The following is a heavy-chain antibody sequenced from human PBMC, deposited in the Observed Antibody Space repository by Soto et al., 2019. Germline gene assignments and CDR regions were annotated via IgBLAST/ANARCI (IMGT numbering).Heavy chain of an antibody. J-gene: IGHJ4*02. Sequence: SETLSRTCDISGGSIRTGGYPLSWIRQPPGKGLEWIGYIYHSGSTYYNPSLKSRVTISVDRSKNQFSLKLSSVTAADTAVYYCARGSDSYGWMNFDYWGQG. CDR1: GGSIRTGGYP. CDR3: ARGSDSYGWMNFDY. D-gene: IGHD5-18*01. CDR2: IYHSGST. V-gene: IGHV4-30-2*01.